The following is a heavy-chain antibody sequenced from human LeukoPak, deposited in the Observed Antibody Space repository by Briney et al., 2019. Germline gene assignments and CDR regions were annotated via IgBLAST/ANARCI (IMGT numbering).Heavy chain of an antibody. V-gene: IGHV4-61*01. CDR1: GGSVSSGSYY. D-gene: IGHD3-22*01. CDR2: IYYSGST. CDR3: ARYYDSSGFGIDY. Sequence: SETLSLTCTVSGGSVSSGSYYWSWIRQPPGKGLEWIGYIYYSGSTNYNPSLESRVTISVDTSKNQFSLKLSSVTAADTAVYYCARYYDSSGFGIDYWGQGTLVTVSS. J-gene: IGHJ4*02.